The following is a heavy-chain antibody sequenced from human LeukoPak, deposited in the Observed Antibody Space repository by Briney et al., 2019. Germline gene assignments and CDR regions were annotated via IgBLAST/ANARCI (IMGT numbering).Heavy chain of an antibody. D-gene: IGHD2/OR15-2a*01. J-gene: IGHJ4*02. Sequence: PSETLSHTCTVSGGSISSYYWSWIRQPPGKGLEWIGYIYYSGSTNYNPSLKSRVTISVDTSKNQFSLKLSSVTAADTAVYYCAGHHPRNTVDFWGQGTLVTVSS. CDR2: IYYSGST. V-gene: IGHV4-59*08. CDR3: AGHHPRNTVDF. CDR1: GGSISSYY.